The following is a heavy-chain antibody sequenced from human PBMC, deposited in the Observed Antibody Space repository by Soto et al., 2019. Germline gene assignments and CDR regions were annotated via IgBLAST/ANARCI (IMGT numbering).Heavy chain of an antibody. CDR2: INHSGST. CDR1: GGSFSGYY. D-gene: IGHD2-2*01. V-gene: IGHV4-34*01. CDR3: ARGPRNRHCSSTSCYGGYYFDY. Sequence: SETLSLTCAVYGGSFSGYYWSWIRQPPGKGLEWIGEINHSGSTNYNPSLKSRVTISVDTSKNQFSLKLSSVTAADAAVYYCARGPRNRHCSSTSCYGGYYFDYWGQGTLVT. J-gene: IGHJ4*02.